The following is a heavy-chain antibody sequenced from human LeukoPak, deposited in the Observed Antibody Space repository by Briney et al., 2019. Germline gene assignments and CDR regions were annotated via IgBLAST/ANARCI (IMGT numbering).Heavy chain of an antibody. D-gene: IGHD4-17*01. J-gene: IGHJ6*02. CDR3: AKLGGKTAYGGEYYGMDV. Sequence: GGSLRLSCAASELHAMTWVRQGPGKGLEWVSAISRSGGSTYYADSVKGRFTISRDKSNNTLYLQMNSLRPEDTAVYYCAKLGGKTAYGGEYYGMDVWGQGTTVTVSS. CDR1: ELHA. CDR2: ISRSGGST. V-gene: IGHV3-23*01.